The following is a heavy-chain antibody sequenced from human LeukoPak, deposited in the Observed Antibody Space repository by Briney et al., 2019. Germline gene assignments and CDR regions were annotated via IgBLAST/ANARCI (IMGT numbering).Heavy chain of an antibody. CDR2: IIPFFGTT. D-gene: IGHD3-3*01. CDR1: GGTFSNYA. J-gene: IGHJ3*02. V-gene: IGHV1-69*01. Sequence: SVKVSCKASGGTFSNYAINWVRQAPGQGLEWMGGIIPFFGTTNYAQKFQGRVTITADESTSTAYMELSSLRSEDTAVYYCARDRNTIFEVDHDAFDIWGQGTMVTVSS. CDR3: ARDRNTIFEVDHDAFDI.